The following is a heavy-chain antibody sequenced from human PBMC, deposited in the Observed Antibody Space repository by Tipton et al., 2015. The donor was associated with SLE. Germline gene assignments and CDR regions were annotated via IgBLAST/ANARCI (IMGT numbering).Heavy chain of an antibody. CDR1: GGSISSSSYY. Sequence: LRLSCTVSGGSISSSSYYWGWIRQPPGKGLEWIGSIYYSGSTYYNPSLKSRVTISVDTSKDQFSLKLSSVTAADTAVYYCAREPVYYYYYMDVWGKGTTVTVSS. CDR2: IYYSGST. J-gene: IGHJ6*03. CDR3: AREPVYYYYYMDV. V-gene: IGHV4-39*07.